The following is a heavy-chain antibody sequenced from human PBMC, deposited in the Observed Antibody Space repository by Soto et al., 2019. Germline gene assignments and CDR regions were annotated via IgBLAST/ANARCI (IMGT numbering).Heavy chain of an antibody. Sequence: GGSLRLSCAASGFTFSDYYMSWIRQAPGKGLEWVSYISSSGSTIYYADTVKGRFTISRDNAKNSLYLQMNSLRAEDTAVYYCASSASSSWYAVLDYWGQGTLVTVS. J-gene: IGHJ4*02. CDR2: ISSSGSTI. V-gene: IGHV3-11*01. D-gene: IGHD6-13*01. CDR3: ASSASSSWYAVLDY. CDR1: GFTFSDYY.